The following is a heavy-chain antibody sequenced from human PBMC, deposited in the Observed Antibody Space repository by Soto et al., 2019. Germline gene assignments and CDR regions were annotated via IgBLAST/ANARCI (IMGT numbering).Heavy chain of an antibody. Sequence: SETLSLTCTVSGGSISSYYWSWIRQPPGKGLEWIGYIYYSGSTNYNPSLKSRVTISVDTSKNQFSLKLSSVTAADTAVYYCARGSPNYYGSTLNLFAPWGQGTLVTVSS. CDR3: ARGSPNYYGSTLNLFAP. V-gene: IGHV4-59*01. J-gene: IGHJ5*02. CDR1: GGSISSYY. D-gene: IGHD3-10*01. CDR2: IYYSGST.